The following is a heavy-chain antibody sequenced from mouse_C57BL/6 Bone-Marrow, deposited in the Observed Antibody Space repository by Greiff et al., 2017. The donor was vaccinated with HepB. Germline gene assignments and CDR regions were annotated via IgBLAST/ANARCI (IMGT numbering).Heavy chain of an antibody. CDR2: ISDGGSYT. D-gene: IGHD2-5*01. J-gene: IGHJ2*01. V-gene: IGHV5-4*01. CDR3: ARDYSNHYFDY. Sequence: VQLKESGGGLVKPGGSLKLSCAASGFTFSSYAMSWVRQTPEKRLEWVATISDGGSYTYYPDNVKGRFTISRDNAKNNLYLQMSHLKSEDTAMYYCARDYSNHYFDYWGQGTTLTVSS. CDR1: GFTFSSYA.